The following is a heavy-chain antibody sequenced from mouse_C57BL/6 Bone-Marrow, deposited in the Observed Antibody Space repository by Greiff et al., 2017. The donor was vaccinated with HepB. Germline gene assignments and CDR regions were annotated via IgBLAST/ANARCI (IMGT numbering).Heavy chain of an antibody. CDR3: TTGDGYLGDY. V-gene: IGHV14-4*01. CDR1: GFNIKDDY. CDR2: IDPENGDT. J-gene: IGHJ2*01. Sequence: EVKLMESGAELVRPGASVKLSCTASGFNIKDDYMHWVKQRPEQGLEWIGWIDPENGDTEYASKFQGKATITADTSSNTAYLQLSSLTSEDTAVYYCTTGDGYLGDYWGQGTTLTVSS. D-gene: IGHD2-3*01.